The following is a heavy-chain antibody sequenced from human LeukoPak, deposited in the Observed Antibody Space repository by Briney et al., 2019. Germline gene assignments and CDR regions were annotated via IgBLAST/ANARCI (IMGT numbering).Heavy chain of an antibody. V-gene: IGHV4-59*01. J-gene: IGHJ6*02. D-gene: IGHD1-1*01. CDR1: GGSISSYY. Sequence: SETLSLTCTVSGGSISSYYWSWIRQPPGKGLEWIGYIYYSGSTNYNPSLKSRVTISVDTSKNQFTLKLSSVTAADTAVYYCAVNSNYYYYGMDVWGQGTTVTVSS. CDR3: AVNSNYYYYGMDV. CDR2: IYYSGST.